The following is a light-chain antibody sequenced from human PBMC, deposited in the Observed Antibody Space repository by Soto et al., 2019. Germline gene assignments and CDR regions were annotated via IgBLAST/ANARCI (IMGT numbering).Light chain of an antibody. V-gene: IGKV2-28*01. CDR3: IQALQTAGT. CDR2: LGS. Sequence: IVMTQSPLSLPVTPGEPASISCRSSQRLLHSNGYNDLDWYLQKPGQSPQFLIYLGSNRATGVPSGVRGSGSGRVFTLKISRVAAEEGGVYYGIQALQTAGTVGQATKVEIK. J-gene: IGKJ1*01. CDR1: QRLLHSNGYND.